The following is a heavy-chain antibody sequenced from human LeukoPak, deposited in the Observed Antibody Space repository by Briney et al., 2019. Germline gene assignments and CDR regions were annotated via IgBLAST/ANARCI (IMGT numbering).Heavy chain of an antibody. Sequence: SETLSLTCTVSGSSISSYYWSWIRQPPGKGLEWIGYIYYSGSTNYNPSLKSRVTISVDTSKNQFSLKLSSVTAADTAVYYCARWVWDGYNDYFDYWGQGTLVTVSS. CDR3: ARWVWDGYNDYFDY. CDR2: IYYSGST. D-gene: IGHD5-24*01. J-gene: IGHJ4*02. CDR1: GSSISSYY. V-gene: IGHV4-59*01.